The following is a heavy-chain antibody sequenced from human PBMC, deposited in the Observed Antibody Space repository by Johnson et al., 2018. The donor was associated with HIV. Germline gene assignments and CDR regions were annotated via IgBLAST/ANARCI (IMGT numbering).Heavy chain of an antibody. V-gene: IGHV3-30*04. J-gene: IGHJ3*02. Sequence: QVQLVESGGGLVQPGGSLRLSCAASGFTFSSYAMSWVRQAPGKGLEWVAFVSYDGTNEFYADSVKGRFTISRDNSRNTLFLHMNSLRADDTAVYYCAIGGDYYDRNRYPAAFDIWGQGTMVTVSS. CDR2: VSYDGTNE. CDR3: AIGGDYYDRNRYPAAFDI. CDR1: GFTFSSYA. D-gene: IGHD3-22*01.